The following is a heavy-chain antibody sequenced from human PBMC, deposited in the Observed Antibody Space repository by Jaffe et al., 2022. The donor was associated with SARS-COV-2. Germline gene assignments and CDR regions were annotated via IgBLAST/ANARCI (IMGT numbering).Heavy chain of an antibody. D-gene: IGHD3-22*01. CDR3: VLSPATFYYASSNYSPLHS. CDR2: IYWDGDE. CDR1: GFSLTTNGVG. Sequence: QITLRESGPTLVKPTQTLTLTCTFSGFSLTTNGVGVGWIRQPPGKALEWLALIYWDGDERYSPSLKNRLTITKDTSKNQVVLKMTNVDPVDTATYFCVLSPATFYYASSNYSPLHSWGQGTLVTVSS. V-gene: IGHV2-5*02. J-gene: IGHJ4*02.